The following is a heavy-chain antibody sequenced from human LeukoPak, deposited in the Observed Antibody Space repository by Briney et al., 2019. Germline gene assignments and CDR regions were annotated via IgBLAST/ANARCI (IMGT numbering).Heavy chain of an antibody. Sequence: GGSLRLSCAPSGFTFSNYAMHWVRQAPGKGLEWVAVISFDGNHKYYADSVKGRFTISRDNSNNTLYLQMSSLRTEDTVTYYCARGRSRGGEKLDYWGKGTLVTVSS. D-gene: IGHD2-21*01. J-gene: IGHJ4*02. V-gene: IGHV3-30*15. CDR3: ARGRSRGGEKLDY. CDR2: ISFDGNHK. CDR1: GFTFSNYA.